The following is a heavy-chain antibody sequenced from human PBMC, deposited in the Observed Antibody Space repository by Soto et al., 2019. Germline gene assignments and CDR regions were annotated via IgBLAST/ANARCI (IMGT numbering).Heavy chain of an antibody. CDR3: ARRPEGQQREDFDH. D-gene: IGHD5-18*01. CDR1: EYRFASYW. CDR2: IFPSDSDT. J-gene: IGHJ4*02. Sequence: GESLKISCKGSEYRFASYWIAWVRQRPGKGLEWMGRIFPSDSDTRYSPSFEGQVTISADKSTSTAFLQWSSLKASDTAKYYCARRPEGQQREDFDHWGQGTLVTVSS. V-gene: IGHV5-51*01.